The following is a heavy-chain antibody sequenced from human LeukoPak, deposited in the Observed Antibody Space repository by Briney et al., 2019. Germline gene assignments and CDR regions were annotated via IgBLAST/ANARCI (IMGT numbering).Heavy chain of an antibody. J-gene: IGHJ2*01. V-gene: IGHV3-23*01. CDR1: GCSVDNYA. CDR2: ISFAGGRT. CDR3: VISAYDDSDQYFDL. D-gene: IGHD4-17*01. Sequence: PGGSRGLGGVGSGCSVDNYALNWVRQAPGEGLERVPSISFAGGRTYYTDSVKGRLTISRDNSKNTLYLQMNSLRAEDTAVYYCVISAYDDSDQYFDLWGRGTLVTVSS.